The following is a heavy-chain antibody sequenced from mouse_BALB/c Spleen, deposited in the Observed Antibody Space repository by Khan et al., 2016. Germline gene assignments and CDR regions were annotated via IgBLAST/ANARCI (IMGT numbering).Heavy chain of an antibody. CDR2: ISYSGST. D-gene: IGHD1-2*01. J-gene: IGHJ2*01. Sequence: EVQLQESGPGLVKPSQSLSFTCTVTGYSITSGYGWNWIRQFPGNKLEWMGYISYSGSTNYNPSLKSRISITRDTSKNQFFLQLNSVTSEDTATYYCARTAKIEYWGQGTTLTVSS. CDR3: ARTAKIEY. V-gene: IGHV3-2*02. CDR1: GYSITSGYG.